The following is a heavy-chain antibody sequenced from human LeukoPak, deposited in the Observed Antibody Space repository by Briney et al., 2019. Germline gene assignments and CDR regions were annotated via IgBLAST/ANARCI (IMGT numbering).Heavy chain of an antibody. J-gene: IGHJ3*02. D-gene: IGHD3-22*01. CDR3: ARDRGHYDSSGYPI. Sequence: GGPLRLSCAASGFTVSSNYMSWVRQAPGKGLEWVSVIYSGGSTYYADSVKGRFTISRDNSKNTLYLQMNSLRAEDTAVYYCARDRGHYDSSGYPIWGQGTMVTVSS. CDR2: IYSGGST. CDR1: GFTVSSNY. V-gene: IGHV3-53*01.